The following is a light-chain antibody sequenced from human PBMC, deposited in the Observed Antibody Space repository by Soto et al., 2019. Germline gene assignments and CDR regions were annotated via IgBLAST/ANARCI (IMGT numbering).Light chain of an antibody. CDR1: SSDIGGYKY. V-gene: IGLV2-14*01. J-gene: IGLJ1*01. CDR3: SSYTGGSTYV. CDR2: DVS. Sequence: QSVLTQSASVSGAPGQSITISCTGTSSDIGGYKYVSWYQQHPGKAPKLMIYDVSNRPSGVSNRFSGSKSGNTATLTISGLQGEDDAESYCSSYTGGSTYVFGTGTKVTVL.